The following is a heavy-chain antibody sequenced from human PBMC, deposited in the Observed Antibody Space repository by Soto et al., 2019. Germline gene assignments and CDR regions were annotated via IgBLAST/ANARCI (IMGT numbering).Heavy chain of an antibody. D-gene: IGHD2-15*01. CDR3: ASPGYCSGGSCYEFHY. J-gene: IGHJ4*02. Sequence: PGGSLRLSCAASGFTFSSYAMSWVRQAPGKGLEWVSAISGSGGSTYYADSVKGRFTISRDNSKNTLYLQMNSLRAEDTAVYYCASPGYCSGGSCYEFHYWGQGTLVTVSS. CDR2: ISGSGGST. V-gene: IGHV3-23*01. CDR1: GFTFSSYA.